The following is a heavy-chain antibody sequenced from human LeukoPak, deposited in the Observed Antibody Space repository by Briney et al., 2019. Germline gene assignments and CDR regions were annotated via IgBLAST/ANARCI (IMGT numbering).Heavy chain of an antibody. J-gene: IGHJ5*02. CDR2: ISYGGST. CDR3: ATSQGADYGGGHWFDP. Sequence: PSETLSLTCTVSGGSITSNNYYWGWIRQPPGKGLEWIGSISYGGSTHYNPSLKSRVTISVDTSKNQFSLKLRSVTATDTAVYHCATSQGADYGGGHWFDPWGQGTLVTVSS. D-gene: IGHD4-23*01. CDR1: GGSITSNNYY. V-gene: IGHV4-39*01.